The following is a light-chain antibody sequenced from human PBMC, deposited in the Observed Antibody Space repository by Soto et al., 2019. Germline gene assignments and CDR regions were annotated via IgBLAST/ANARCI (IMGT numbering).Light chain of an antibody. V-gene: IGKV3-15*01. Sequence: EIVMTQSPVTLSVSPGERAALSCRASQSVGSNFAWYQQRPGQAPRVLIYGTSTRATGVPARFSGSGSGTDFTLTISSLQSEDFAAYYCQQYNSWPYTFGQGTRLEIK. J-gene: IGKJ2*01. CDR3: QQYNSWPYT. CDR2: GTS. CDR1: QSVGSN.